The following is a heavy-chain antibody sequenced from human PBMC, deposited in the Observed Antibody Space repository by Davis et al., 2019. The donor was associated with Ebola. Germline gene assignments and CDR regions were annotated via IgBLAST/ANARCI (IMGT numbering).Heavy chain of an antibody. V-gene: IGHV3-15*07. Sequence: GESLKISCAASGFIVSSNYMTWVRQAPGKGLEWVGRIKSKTDGGTTDYAAPVKGRFTISRDDSKNTAYLQMNGLKTEDTAVYYCTISTVTTDYWGQGTLVTVSS. CDR3: TISTVTTDY. CDR1: GFIVSSNY. D-gene: IGHD4-17*01. J-gene: IGHJ4*02. CDR2: IKSKTDGGTT.